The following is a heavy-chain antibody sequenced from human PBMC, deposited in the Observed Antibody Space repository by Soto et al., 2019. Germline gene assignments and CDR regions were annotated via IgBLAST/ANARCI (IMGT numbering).Heavy chain of an antibody. D-gene: IGHD3-16*01. J-gene: IGHJ4*02. CDR2: VSATAGTT. Sequence: GGSLRLSCAASGFTFCNYAMSWVRQAPGKGLEWVSLVSATAGTTYYTESVKGRFTISRDNSRNTVYLQMNSLRADDTAVYYCAKDRLAGGFDYWGQGTLVTVSS. CDR1: GFTFCNYA. CDR3: AKDRLAGGFDY. V-gene: IGHV3-23*01.